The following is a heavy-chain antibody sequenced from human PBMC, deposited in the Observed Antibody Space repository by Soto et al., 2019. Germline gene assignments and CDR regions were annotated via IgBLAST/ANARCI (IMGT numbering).Heavy chain of an antibody. V-gene: IGHV1-69*01. J-gene: IGHJ5*02. Sequence: QVQLVQSGAEVKKTGSSVKVSCKISGGIFSRHAIDWVRQAPGQGLEWMGGIVPKLGTVIYAQNFQARVTISTDDLTITASLALRGLTFENTAVYYWASPRTPDHESDGYYGRQFDNWGQGTLVTFSS. CDR3: ASPRTPDHESDGYYGRQFDN. CDR2: IVPKLGTV. CDR1: GGIFSRHA. D-gene: IGHD5-18*01.